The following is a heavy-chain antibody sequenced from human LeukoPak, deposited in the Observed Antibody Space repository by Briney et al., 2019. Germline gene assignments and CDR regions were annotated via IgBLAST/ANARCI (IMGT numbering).Heavy chain of an antibody. J-gene: IGHJ5*02. CDR1: GFTFSIYD. CDR3: AKDSTYYYDSSGYEWFDP. V-gene: IGHV3-23*01. CDR2: ISGSGGST. D-gene: IGHD3-22*01. Sequence: GGSLRLSCEASGFTFSIYDMYWVRQAPGKGLEWVSAISGSGGSTYYADSVKGRFTISRDNSKNTLYLQMNSLRAEDTAVYYCAKDSTYYYDSSGYEWFDPWGQGTLVTVSS.